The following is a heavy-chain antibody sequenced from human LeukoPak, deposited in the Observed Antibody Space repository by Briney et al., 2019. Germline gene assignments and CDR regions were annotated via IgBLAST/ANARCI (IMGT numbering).Heavy chain of an antibody. CDR2: INTNTGNP. J-gene: IGHJ6*03. CDR1: GYTFTSYA. Sequence: ASVKVSCKASGYTFTSYAMNCVRQAPGQGLEWMGWINTNTGNPTYAQGFTGRFVFSLDTSVSTAYLQISSLKAEDTAVYYCARGELRGYYYMDVWGKGTTVTVSS. CDR3: ARGELRGYYYMDV. D-gene: IGHD1-26*01. V-gene: IGHV7-4-1*02.